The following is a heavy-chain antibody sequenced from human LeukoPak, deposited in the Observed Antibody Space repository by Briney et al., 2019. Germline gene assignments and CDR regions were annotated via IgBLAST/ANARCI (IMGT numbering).Heavy chain of an antibody. CDR1: GDSISNFY. V-gene: IGHV4-59*12. CDR3: ASLALYDSSGGVQVDI. J-gene: IGHJ3*02. D-gene: IGHD3-22*01. CDR2: ISYSGST. Sequence: SETLSLTCTVSGDSISNFYWSWIRQPPGKGLEWIGYISYSGSTNYNPSLKSRVTISVDKSKNQFSLKLSSVTAADTAVYYCASLALYDSSGGVQVDIWGQGTMVTVSS.